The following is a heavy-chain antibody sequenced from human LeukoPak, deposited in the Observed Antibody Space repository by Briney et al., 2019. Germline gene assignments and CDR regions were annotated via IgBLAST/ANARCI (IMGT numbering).Heavy chain of an antibody. CDR3: ARGTGLICSSTSCYREVDYYYYGMDV. CDR2: IHNSGNT. V-gene: IGHV4-59*12. Sequence: SETLSLTCTVSGGSISSYYWSWIRQPPGKGLEWIGHIHNSGNTNYNPSLKSRVTMSVDTSKNQFSLKLSSVTAADTAVYYCARGTGLICSSTSCYREVDYYYYGMDVWGQGTTVTVSS. CDR1: GGSISSYY. J-gene: IGHJ6*02. D-gene: IGHD2-2*02.